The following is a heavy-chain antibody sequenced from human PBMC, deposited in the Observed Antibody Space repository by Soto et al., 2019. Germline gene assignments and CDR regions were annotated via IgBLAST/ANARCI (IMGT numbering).Heavy chain of an antibody. CDR2: IIPIFGTA. J-gene: IGHJ4*02. Sequence: QVQLVQSGAEVKKPGSSVKVSCKASGGTFSSYAISWVRQAPGQGLEWMGGIIPIFGTANYAQKFQGRVTINGEESTGTAYMELSSPRSEGKAGYYCARGAGSSGYYHYFDYWGQGTLVTVSS. CDR3: ARGAGSSGYYHYFDY. CDR1: GGTFSSYA. D-gene: IGHD3-22*01. V-gene: IGHV1-69*01.